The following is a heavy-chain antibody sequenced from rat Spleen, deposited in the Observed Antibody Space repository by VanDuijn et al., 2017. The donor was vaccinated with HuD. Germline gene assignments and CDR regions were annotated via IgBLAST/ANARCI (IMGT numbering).Heavy chain of an antibody. J-gene: IGHJ2*01. CDR2: ITSSGTGA. D-gene: IGHD1-1*01. Sequence: EVQLVESGGGLVQPGRSLKLSCAASGFTFSNYYMAWVRQAPGKGLEWVASITSSGTGAYYRDSVKGRFTVSRDTAKSTLFLQMDSLRSEDTATYYCTRHPDYSNYFDYWGQGVMVTVSS. V-gene: IGHV5-25*01. CDR1: GFTFSNYY. CDR3: TRHPDYSNYFDY.